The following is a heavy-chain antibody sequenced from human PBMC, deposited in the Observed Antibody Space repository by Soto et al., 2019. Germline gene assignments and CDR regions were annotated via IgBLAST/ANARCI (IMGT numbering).Heavy chain of an antibody. CDR3: ASLPSQASGYSGYEVWG. CDR2: IYYSGST. D-gene: IGHD5-12*01. CDR1: GGSISSYY. V-gene: IGHV4-59*01. Sequence: PSETLSLTCTVSGGSISSYYWSWIRQPPGKGLEWIGYIYYSGSTNYNPSLKSRVTISVDTSKNQFSLKLSSVTAADTAVYYCASLPSQASGYSGYEVWGWGQGTLVTVSS. J-gene: IGHJ4*02.